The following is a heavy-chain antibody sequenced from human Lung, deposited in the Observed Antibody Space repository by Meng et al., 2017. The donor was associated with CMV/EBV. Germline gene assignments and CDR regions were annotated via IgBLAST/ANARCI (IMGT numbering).Heavy chain of an antibody. Sequence: SXTLSLTCTVSGGSITSGNYYWTWIRQHPGKGLEWIGFIYHGGSTDYNPSLKSRLTISVDTPKNQFSLKLSSVTAADTAVYYCARDRFSITGTTYLGFGMDVWGQGTTVTVSS. CDR1: GGSITSGNYY. CDR2: IYHGGST. J-gene: IGHJ6*02. V-gene: IGHV4-31*03. D-gene: IGHD1-7*01. CDR3: ARDRFSITGTTYLGFGMDV.